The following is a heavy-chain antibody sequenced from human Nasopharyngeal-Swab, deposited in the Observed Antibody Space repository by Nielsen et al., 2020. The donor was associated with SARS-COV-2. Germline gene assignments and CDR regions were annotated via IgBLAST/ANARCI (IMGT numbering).Heavy chain of an antibody. CDR1: GFTFSSYA. CDR2: ISYDGSNK. CDR3: ARDPPTMITFGGVIAGTGDY. J-gene: IGHJ4*02. Sequence: GGSLRLSCAASGFTFSSYAMHWVRQAPGKGLEWVAVISYDGSNKYYADSVKGRFTISRDNSKNTLYVQMKSLRDEDTAVYYCARDPPTMITFGGVIAGTGDYWGQGTLVTVSS. D-gene: IGHD3-16*02. V-gene: IGHV3-30-3*01.